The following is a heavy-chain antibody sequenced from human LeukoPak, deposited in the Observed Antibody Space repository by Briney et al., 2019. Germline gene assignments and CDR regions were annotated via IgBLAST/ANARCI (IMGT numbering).Heavy chain of an antibody. V-gene: IGHV1-2*02. CDR1: GYTFTGYY. CDR2: INPNSGGT. J-gene: IGHJ3*02. CDR3: VRAGIVVVPAARDAFDI. D-gene: IGHD2-2*01. Sequence: ASSVTVSCKSSGYTFTGYYMHWVRQAPGQGLAWMGWINPNSGGTSYAQKVQGRVTMTRDTSISTAYMELSRLRADDTAVYYCVRAGIVVVPAARDAFDIWGQGTMVTVS.